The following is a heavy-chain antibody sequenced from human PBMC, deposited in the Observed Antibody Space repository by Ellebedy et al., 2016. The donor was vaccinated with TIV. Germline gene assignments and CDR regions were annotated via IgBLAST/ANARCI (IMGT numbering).Heavy chain of an antibody. CDR3: ARETHYYDSRSDYPWGS. CDR2: INAGNGNT. V-gene: IGHV1-3*01. Sequence: ASVKVSXKASRYTFTTYTMHWVRQAPGHSLEWMGWINAGNGNTKYSQKFQGRVTITRDTSASTAYMELSTLRSEDTAIYYCARETHYYDSRSDYPWGSWGQGTLVIVSS. D-gene: IGHD3-22*01. J-gene: IGHJ5*02. CDR1: RYTFTTYT.